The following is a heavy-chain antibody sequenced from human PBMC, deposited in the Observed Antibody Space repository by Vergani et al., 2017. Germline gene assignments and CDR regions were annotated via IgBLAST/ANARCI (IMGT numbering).Heavy chain of an antibody. V-gene: IGHV4-34*01. J-gene: IGHJ3*02. CDR3: ARGSLMIKRVVPAARGDAFDI. CDR2: INHSGST. Sequence: QVQLQQWGAGLLKPSETLSLTCAVYGGSFSGYYWSWIRQPPGKGLEWIGEINHSGSTNYNPSLKSRATISVDTSKNQFSLKLSSVTAADTAVYYCARGSLMIKRVVPAARGDAFDIWGQGTMVTVSS. CDR1: GGSFSGYY. D-gene: IGHD2-2*01.